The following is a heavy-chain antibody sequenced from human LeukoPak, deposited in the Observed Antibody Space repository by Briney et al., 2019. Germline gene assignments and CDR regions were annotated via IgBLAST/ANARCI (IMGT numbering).Heavy chain of an antibody. CDR2: IKQDGGEI. D-gene: IGHD4-17*01. CDR1: GFTFSRYW. CDR3: ARDQPLTVSTWGYFYYYMDV. Sequence: PGGSLRLSCAASGFTFSRYWMSWVRQAPGKGLEWVANIKQDGGEIYYVDSVKGRFTISRDNAKNSLYLQMNSLRAEDTAVYFCARDQPLTVSTWGYFYYYMDVWGRGTTVTVSS. V-gene: IGHV3-7*01. J-gene: IGHJ6*03.